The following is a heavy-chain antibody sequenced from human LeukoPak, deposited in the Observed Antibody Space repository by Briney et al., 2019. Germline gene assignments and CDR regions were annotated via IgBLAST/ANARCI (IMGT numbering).Heavy chain of an antibody. CDR2: ISYDGSNK. Sequence: PGGSLRLSCSGSGFTFSSYVMHWVRQAPGKGLEWVAVISYDGSNKYYADSVKGRFTISRDNSKNTLYLQMNSLRAEDTAVYYCYGSGSYYNDGFDYWGQGTLVTVSS. CDR1: GFTFSSYV. D-gene: IGHD3-10*01. J-gene: IGHJ4*02. V-gene: IGHV3-30*03. CDR3: YGSGSYYNDGFDY.